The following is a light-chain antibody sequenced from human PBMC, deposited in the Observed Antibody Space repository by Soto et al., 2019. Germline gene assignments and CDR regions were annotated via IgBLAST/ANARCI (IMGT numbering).Light chain of an antibody. J-gene: IGKJ4*01. CDR1: QVISSS. V-gene: IGKV1-9*01. CDR3: QQISTYPLT. Sequence: DIQLTQSPSFLSASLGDRVTISCRASQVISSSLVWYQQKPGKAPDLVISGASTLQSGVPSRFSGRGSGTEFTLTIRSLQPEDFATYFCQQISTYPLTFGGGTKVEIK. CDR2: GAS.